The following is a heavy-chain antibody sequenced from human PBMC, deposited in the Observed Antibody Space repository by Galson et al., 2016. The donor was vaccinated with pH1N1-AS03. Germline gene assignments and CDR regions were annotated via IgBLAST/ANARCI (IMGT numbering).Heavy chain of an antibody. CDR1: GFSLTSPGVC. J-gene: IGHJ4*02. V-gene: IGHV2-70*20. CDR3: ARVWGAAAGYFDY. D-gene: IGHD6-13*01. CDR2: IDSDDDK. Sequence: PALVKPTQTLTLTCSFSGFSLTSPGVCVTWVRQPPGKALEWLATIDSDDDKYYTTSLKTRLTISKDTSKNQVVLTMTNVDPVDTATYYCARVWGAAAGYFDYWGPGNLVVVSS.